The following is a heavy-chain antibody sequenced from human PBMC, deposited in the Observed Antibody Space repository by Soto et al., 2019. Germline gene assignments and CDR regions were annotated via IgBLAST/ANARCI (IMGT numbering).Heavy chain of an antibody. Sequence: ASVKVSCKASGYTFTSYGISWVRQAPGQGLEWMGWISAYNGNTNYAQKLQGRVTMTTDTSTSTAYMELRSLRSDDTAVYYCARVCYDFWSGLRWFDPWGQGTLGTVSS. V-gene: IGHV1-18*01. CDR1: GYTFTSYG. CDR2: ISAYNGNT. D-gene: IGHD3-3*01. CDR3: ARVCYDFWSGLRWFDP. J-gene: IGHJ5*02.